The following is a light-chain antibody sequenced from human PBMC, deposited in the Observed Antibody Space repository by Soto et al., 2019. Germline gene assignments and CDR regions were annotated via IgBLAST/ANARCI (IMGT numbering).Light chain of an antibody. V-gene: IGKV3-20*01. CDR1: QSVVTNY. CDR3: QQYGRSPLT. J-gene: IGKJ4*01. Sequence: EIVLTQAPGTLSLSPGERATLSCRASQSVVTNYLAWYQQKPGQAPRLLIYGASTRATGIPDRFGGSGSGTVFTLTIIRLEPEDFAVYYCQQYGRSPLTFGGGTKVEIK. CDR2: GAS.